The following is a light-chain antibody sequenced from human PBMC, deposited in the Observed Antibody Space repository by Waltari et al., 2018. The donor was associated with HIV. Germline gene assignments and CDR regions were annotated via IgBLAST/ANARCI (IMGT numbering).Light chain of an antibody. CDR3: QQSYSVPYT. J-gene: IGKJ2*01. V-gene: IGKV4-1*01. Sequence: DVVVTQSPDSLAVSVGERATLNCKSSQSLLYSFNNRDYLAWYQQKPGQRPRLLIYWASTRQSGVPDRFSGSGSGTDFTPTISSLQPEDVAVYYCQQSYSVPYTFGQGTKLEIK. CDR1: QSLLYSFNNRDY. CDR2: WAS.